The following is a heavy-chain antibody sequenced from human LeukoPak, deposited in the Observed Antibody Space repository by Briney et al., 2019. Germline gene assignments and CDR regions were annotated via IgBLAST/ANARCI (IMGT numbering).Heavy chain of an antibody. J-gene: IGHJ4*02. CDR1: GGSISSGGYY. CDR3: AREGYYYDSNY. Sequence: SQTLSLTCTVSGGSISSGGYYWSWIRQPPGKGLEWIGYIYHSGSTYYNPSLKSRVTISVDRSKNQFSLKLSSVTAADTAVYYCAREGYYYDSNYWGQGTLVTVSS. CDR2: IYHSGST. V-gene: IGHV4-30-2*01. D-gene: IGHD3-22*01.